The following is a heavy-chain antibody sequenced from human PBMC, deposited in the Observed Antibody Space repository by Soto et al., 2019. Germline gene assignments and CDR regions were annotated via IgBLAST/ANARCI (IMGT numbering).Heavy chain of an antibody. CDR3: ASCYFDRSGYSIDY. CDR1: GGTFSSYA. D-gene: IGHD3-22*01. J-gene: IGHJ4*02. CDR2: LILILGTA. V-gene: IGHV1-69*13. Sequence: GASVKVSCKASGGTFSSYAISWVRQAPGQGLEWMGGLILILGTANYAQKFQGRITLDADETTSTAYMEMTSLRSEDTAMYYCASCYFDRSGYSIDYWGQGTQVTVSS.